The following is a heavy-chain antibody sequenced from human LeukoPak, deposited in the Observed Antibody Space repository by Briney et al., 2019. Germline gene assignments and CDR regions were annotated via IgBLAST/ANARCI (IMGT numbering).Heavy chain of an antibody. CDR3: ARQVRGDGRGGFDP. J-gene: IGHJ5*02. V-gene: IGHV3-53*01. D-gene: IGHD2-21*02. CDR1: GFTVSSSY. Sequence: PGGSLRLSCAASGFTVSSSYMSWVRQAPGKGLEWVSVIYSGGYISYADSVKGRFTISRDNSKNTLHLQMDSLRAEDTAVYYCARQVRGDGRGGFDPWGQGTPVTVSS. CDR2: IYSGGYI.